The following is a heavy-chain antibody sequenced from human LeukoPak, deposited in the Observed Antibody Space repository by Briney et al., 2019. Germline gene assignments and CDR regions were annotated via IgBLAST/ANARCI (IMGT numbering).Heavy chain of an antibody. CDR3: ARDGTSTDDY. Sequence: ASVTVSFKASGYTFSNFGISWVRQAPGQGGEWMGWISVNNDNPNYGQKFQGRLTVTTDSSTSTAYMELRNLRSDDTAVYYYARDGTSTDDYWGQGTLVTVSS. CDR2: ISVNNDNP. V-gene: IGHV1-18*01. CDR1: GYTFSNFG. J-gene: IGHJ4*02. D-gene: IGHD2-2*01.